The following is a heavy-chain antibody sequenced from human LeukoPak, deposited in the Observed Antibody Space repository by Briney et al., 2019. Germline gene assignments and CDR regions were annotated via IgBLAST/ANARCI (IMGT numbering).Heavy chain of an antibody. CDR2: IYYSGSGST. CDR3: ARDLGRELDY. Sequence: PSETLSLTCTVSGASLSSYYWSWIRQSPGKGLEWIAYIYYSGSGSTDYNPSLKSRVTISVDTSKNQLSLKVSSVTAADTAIYYCARDLGRELDYWGQGTLVTVSS. J-gene: IGHJ4*02. CDR1: GASLSSYY. V-gene: IGHV4-59*01. D-gene: IGHD1-26*01.